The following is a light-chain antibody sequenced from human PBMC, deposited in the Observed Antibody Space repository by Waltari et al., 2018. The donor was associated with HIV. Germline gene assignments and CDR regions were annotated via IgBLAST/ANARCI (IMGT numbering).Light chain of an antibody. V-gene: IGLV1-47*01. Sequence: QSVLTQPPSASETPGQRVTISCSGSSSNIGSNYVYWYQHLPGTAPKLLIFRNNQRPSGVPDRFSGSKSGTSASLAISGLRSEDEADYYCAAWDDSLSVWVFGGGTKMTVL. CDR1: SSNIGSNY. CDR3: AAWDDSLSVWV. CDR2: RNN. J-gene: IGLJ3*02.